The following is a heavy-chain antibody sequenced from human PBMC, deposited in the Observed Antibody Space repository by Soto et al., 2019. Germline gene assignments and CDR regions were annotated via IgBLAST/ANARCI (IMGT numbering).Heavy chain of an antibody. CDR3: ARVVILVPTASTHYYYHMDV. CDR2: IIPIVGTG. V-gene: IGHV1-69*01. D-gene: IGHD2-2*01. Sequence: QVQLVQSGAEVRTPGSSVTVSCKASGGTFSNYAISWVRQAPGQGLEWMGGIIPIVGTGSYAQKFQGRVTITADEPTTTAYMVLSSLRFEDTAVYYCARVVILVPTASTHYYYHMDVWGPWTTVTVSS. CDR1: GGTFSNYA. J-gene: IGHJ6*02.